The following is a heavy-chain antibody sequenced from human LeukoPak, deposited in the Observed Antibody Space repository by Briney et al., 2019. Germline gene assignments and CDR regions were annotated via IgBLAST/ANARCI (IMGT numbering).Heavy chain of an antibody. CDR3: ARHRGPTDRRAFDI. D-gene: IGHD1-26*01. CDR2: IHYSGSA. J-gene: IGHJ3*02. Sequence: SETLSLTCTVSGGSISSSSYFWGWIRQPPGRGLEWIGSIHYSGSAYYNPSLRSRVTISVDTSKNQLSLKLGSATAADTAVYYCARHRGPTDRRAFDICGQGTLVPVSS. CDR1: GGSISSSSYF. V-gene: IGHV4-39*01.